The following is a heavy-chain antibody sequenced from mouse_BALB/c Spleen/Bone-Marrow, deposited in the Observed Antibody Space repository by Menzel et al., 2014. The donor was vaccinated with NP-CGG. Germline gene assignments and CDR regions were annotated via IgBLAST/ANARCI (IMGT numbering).Heavy chain of an antibody. CDR3: ARLDTTAVPDY. Sequence: EVQLQQSGPELVKPGASVKVSCKASGYAFTNYNMYWVKQSHGKSLEWIGYNDPYSGGTNYNQKFKGKATLTVDKSSSAAYMHLNSLTSEDSAVYYCARLDTTAVPDYWGQGTTLTVSS. CDR2: NDPYSGGT. V-gene: IGHV1S135*01. CDR1: GYAFTNYN. D-gene: IGHD1-1*01. J-gene: IGHJ2*01.